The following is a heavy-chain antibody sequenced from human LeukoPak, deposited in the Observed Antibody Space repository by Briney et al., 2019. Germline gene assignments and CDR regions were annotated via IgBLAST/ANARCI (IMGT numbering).Heavy chain of an antibody. CDR1: GYSFTSSW. J-gene: IGHJ4*02. V-gene: IGHV5-51*01. D-gene: IGHD1-26*01. Sequence: GESLKISCQGSGYSFTSSWIGWVREMPGKGLEWMGIIYPGDSDTRYSPSFQGQVTISADKSISTAYLQWSILKASDTAMYYCARFSVGGTYYPNYWGQGTMVSVSS. CDR2: IYPGDSDT. CDR3: ARFSVGGTYYPNY.